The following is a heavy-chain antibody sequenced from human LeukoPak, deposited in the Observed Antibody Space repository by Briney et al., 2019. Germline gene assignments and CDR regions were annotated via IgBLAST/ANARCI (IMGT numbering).Heavy chain of an antibody. D-gene: IGHD3-22*01. Sequence: SETLSLTCTVSGYSISSGYYWGWIRQPPGKGLEWIGSFYHSGSTYYNPSFKSRVVISVDTSKNHFSLTLNAVTAADTAVYYCAKSNGYGLIDIWGQGTMVTVSS. J-gene: IGHJ3*02. CDR3: AKSNGYGLIDI. CDR1: GYSISSGYY. V-gene: IGHV4-38-2*02. CDR2: FYHSGST.